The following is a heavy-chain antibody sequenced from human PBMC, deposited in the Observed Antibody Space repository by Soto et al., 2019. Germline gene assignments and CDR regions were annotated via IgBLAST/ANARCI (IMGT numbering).Heavy chain of an antibody. CDR3: AREEQLVAWFDP. Sequence: QVQLQESGPGLVKPSETLSLTCTVSGGSVSSGSYYWSWIRQPPRKGLEWIGYIYYSGSTNYNPSLKSRVTISVDTSKNQFSLKLSSVTAADTAVYYCAREEQLVAWFDPWGQGTLVTVSS. CDR2: IYYSGST. J-gene: IGHJ5*02. V-gene: IGHV4-61*01. CDR1: GGSVSSGSYY. D-gene: IGHD6-6*01.